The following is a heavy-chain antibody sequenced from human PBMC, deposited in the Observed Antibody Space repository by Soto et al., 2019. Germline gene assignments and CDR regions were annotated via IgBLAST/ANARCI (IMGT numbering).Heavy chain of an antibody. CDR3: ARIRRYGDRLSYFDY. CDR1: GASISSYS. J-gene: IGHJ4*02. CDR2: IYYSGRT. V-gene: IGHV4-59*01. Sequence: PSETLSLTCTVSGASISSYSWSWIRQPPGKGLEWIGYIYYSGRTNYNPSLKSRVTISVDTSKNQFSLKLSSVTAADTAVYYCARIRRYGDRLSYFDYWGQGTLVTLSS. D-gene: IGHD4-17*01.